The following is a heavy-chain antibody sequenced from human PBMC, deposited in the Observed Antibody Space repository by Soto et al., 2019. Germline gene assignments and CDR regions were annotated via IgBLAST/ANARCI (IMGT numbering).Heavy chain of an antibody. J-gene: IGHJ3*02. CDR3: ARDSHCNGGNCPMGGFDT. V-gene: IGHV5-51*01. D-gene: IGHD2-15*01. CDR2: IYPGNSNT. CDR1: GYGFSIHL. Sequence: GESLKISFKGSGYGFSIHLVSWLRQMPVKGLEWMGIIYPGNSNTMYSPSFQGQVTISADTALSTTYLQWDTLKPSDTAIYFCARDSHCNGGNCPMGGFDTWGQGKMVTVS.